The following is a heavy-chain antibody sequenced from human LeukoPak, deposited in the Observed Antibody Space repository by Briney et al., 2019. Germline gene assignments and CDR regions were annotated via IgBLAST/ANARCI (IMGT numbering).Heavy chain of an antibody. CDR2: IHTYNGHT. J-gene: IGHJ4*02. D-gene: IGHD1-26*01. CDR1: GYTFNSYG. Sequence: GASVKVSCKSSGYTFNSYGITWVRQAPGQGLEWMGWIHTYNGHTNYAQKLQGRVTMTTDTSTSTAYMDLRSLRSDDTAVYYCARDRGVSYYNPKDLIFDYWGQGTLVTVSS. V-gene: IGHV1-18*01. CDR3: ARDRGVSYYNPKDLIFDY.